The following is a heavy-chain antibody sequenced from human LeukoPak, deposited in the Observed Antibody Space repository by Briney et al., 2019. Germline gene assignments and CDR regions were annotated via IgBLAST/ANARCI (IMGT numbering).Heavy chain of an antibody. V-gene: IGHV3-23*01. Sequence: PGGSLRLSCAASGFTFTNNAMSWVRQAPGKGLEWVSAISNSGGNTYYADSVKGRFTISRDNSKNTLFLQMSSLRAEDTAVYYCAKAAWELKGYSDYWGQGTLVTVSS. CDR1: GFTFTNNA. CDR3: AKAAWELKGYSDY. D-gene: IGHD1-26*01. J-gene: IGHJ4*02. CDR2: ISNSGGNT.